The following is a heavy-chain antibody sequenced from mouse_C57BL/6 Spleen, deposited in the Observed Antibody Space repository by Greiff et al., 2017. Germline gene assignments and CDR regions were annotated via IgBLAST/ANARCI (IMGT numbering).Heavy chain of an antibody. J-gene: IGHJ1*03. CDR1: GYTFTSYW. D-gene: IGHD1-1*01. CDR2: IDPSDSET. CDR3: ARNPPYYGSSHWYFDV. V-gene: IGHV1-52*01. Sequence: QVQLQQPGAELVRPGSSVKLSCKASGYTFTSYWMHWVKQRPIQGLEWIGNIDPSDSETHYNQKFKDKATLTVDKSSSTAYMQLSSLTSEDSAVYYAARNPPYYGSSHWYFDVWGTGTTVTVSS.